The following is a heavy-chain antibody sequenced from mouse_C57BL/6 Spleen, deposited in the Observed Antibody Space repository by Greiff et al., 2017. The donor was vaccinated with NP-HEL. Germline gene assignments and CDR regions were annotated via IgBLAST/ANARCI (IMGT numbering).Heavy chain of an antibody. CDR2: ISRGSSTI. CDR1: GFTFSDYG. V-gene: IGHV5-17*01. D-gene: IGHD4-1*01. J-gene: IGHJ2*01. CDR3: ARNWAYYFDD. Sequence: EVQVVESGGGLVKPGGSLKLSCAASGFTFSDYGMHWVRQAPEKGLEWVAYISRGSSTIYYADTVKGRFTISRDNAKNTLFLQMTSLRSEDTAMYYCARNWAYYFDDWGQGTTLTVSS.